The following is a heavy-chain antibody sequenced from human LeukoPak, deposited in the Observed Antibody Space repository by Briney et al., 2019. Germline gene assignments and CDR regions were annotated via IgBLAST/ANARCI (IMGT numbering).Heavy chain of an antibody. J-gene: IGHJ4*02. CDR1: GGSISSYY. D-gene: IGHD6-13*01. CDR2: IYYSGST. V-gene: IGHV4-59*08. Sequence: SETLSLTCTVSGGSISSYYWSWIRQPPGKGLEWIGYIYYSGSTNYNPSLKSRVTISVDTSKNQFSLKLSSVAAADTAVYYCARTVGQLVLDYWGQGTLVTVSS. CDR3: ARTVGQLVLDY.